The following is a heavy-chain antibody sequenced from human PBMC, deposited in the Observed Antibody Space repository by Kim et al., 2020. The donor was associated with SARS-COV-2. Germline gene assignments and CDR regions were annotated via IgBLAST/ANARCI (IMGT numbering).Heavy chain of an antibody. Sequence: GGSLRLSCVGSGFNFNNYGMHWVRQAPGKGLEWVAVISYEGSKKYYEDSLRGRFTISRDNAKNTVYLQMNSLGPEDTAVYYCAKSHEIFWFWEGRLFDSWGQGALAT. CDR3: AKSHEIFWFWEGRLFDS. D-gene: IGHD3-10*01. V-gene: IGHV3-30*18. J-gene: IGHJ4*02. CDR2: ISYEGSKK. CDR1: GFNFNNYG.